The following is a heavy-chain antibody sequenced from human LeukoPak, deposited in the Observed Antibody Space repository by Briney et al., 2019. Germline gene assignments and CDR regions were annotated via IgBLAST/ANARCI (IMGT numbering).Heavy chain of an antibody. CDR1: GYTFTGYY. J-gene: IGHJ4*02. CDR2: INPNSGGT. CDR3: ARGRAVGATTMGDY. V-gene: IGHV1-2*02. D-gene: IGHD1-26*01. Sequence: ASVKVSCKASGYTFTGYYMHRVRQAPGQGLEWMGWINPNSGGTIYAQKFQGRVTMTRDTSISTAYMELSRLRSDDTAVYYCARGRAVGATTMGDYWGQGTLVTVSS.